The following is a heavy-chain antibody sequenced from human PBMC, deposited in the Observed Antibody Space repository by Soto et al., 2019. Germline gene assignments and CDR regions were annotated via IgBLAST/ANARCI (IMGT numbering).Heavy chain of an antibody. CDR2: VNPYSGGT. CDR1: GYSFIDYY. D-gene: IGHD1-26*01. CDR3: SRYRSGGGGPMFDY. J-gene: IGHJ4*02. Sequence: QVQLVQSGAEVKTPGASVKVSCKASGYSFIDYYIHWVRQAPGQGLEWVGWVNPYSGGTIYAQKFQDWVTMTRDTSISTAYMELARLRSDETAVYYCSRYRSGGGGPMFDYWGQGTLVTVS. V-gene: IGHV1-2*04.